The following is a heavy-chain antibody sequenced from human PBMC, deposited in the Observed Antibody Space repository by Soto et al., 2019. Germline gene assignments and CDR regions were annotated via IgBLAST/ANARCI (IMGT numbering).Heavy chain of an antibody. D-gene: IGHD3-10*01. CDR3: AKDRLSLLWGVWFGEVDDF. CDR2: ISYDGSNK. Sequence: QVELVESGGGVVQPGRSLRLSCAASGFTFSSDGMHWVRQAPGKGLEWVAVISYDGSNKYYADSVKGRFTISRDNSKSTLYLQMNSLRPEDTAVYYCAKDRLSLLWGVWFGEVDDFWGQGTLVTVSS. V-gene: IGHV3-30*18. J-gene: IGHJ4*02. CDR1: GFTFSSDG.